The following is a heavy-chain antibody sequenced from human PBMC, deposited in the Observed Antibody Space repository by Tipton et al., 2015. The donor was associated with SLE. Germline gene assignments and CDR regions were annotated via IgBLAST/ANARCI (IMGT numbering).Heavy chain of an antibody. Sequence: TLSLTCTVSGDSINSHYWSWIRQPAGKGLQWIGRIYPSGSINYNPSLKSRVTMSVDTSKNQFSLKLSSVTAADTAVYYCARDSIYYDILTGYYDNDYYYGMDVWGQGTTVTVSS. CDR2: IYPSGSI. D-gene: IGHD3-9*01. J-gene: IGHJ6*02. CDR3: ARDSIYYDILTGYYDNDYYYGMDV. V-gene: IGHV4-4*07. CDR1: GDSINSHY.